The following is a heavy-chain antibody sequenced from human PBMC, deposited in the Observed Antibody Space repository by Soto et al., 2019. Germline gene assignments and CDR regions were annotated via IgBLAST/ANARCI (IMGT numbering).Heavy chain of an antibody. CDR2: ISYDGSNK. CDR1: GFTFSSYG. D-gene: IGHD2-15*01. J-gene: IGHJ6*02. Sequence: QVQLVESGGGVVQPGRSLRLSCAASGFTFSSYGMHWVRQAPGKGLEWVAVISYDGSNKYYADSVKGRFTISRDNSKNALYLQMNSRRAGDTAVYYCAKGRCRGGSCYSHNKRPDYGMDVWGQGTTVTVSS. V-gene: IGHV3-30*18. CDR3: AKGRCRGGSCYSHNKRPDYGMDV.